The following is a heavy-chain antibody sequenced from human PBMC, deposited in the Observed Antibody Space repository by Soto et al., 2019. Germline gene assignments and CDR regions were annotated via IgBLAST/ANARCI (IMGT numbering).Heavy chain of an antibody. D-gene: IGHD2-8*02. V-gene: IGHV4-4*07. J-gene: IGHJ4*02. CDR1: GASITGTSY. CDR2: FSLSGTT. Sequence: SETLSLTCTVSGASITGTSYWSWIRQPAGKGMEWIGRFSLSGTTNYNPSLRSRVTMSADVSKNQFSLRLTSVTAADTALYYCARGMTPPGAPAWYYFDSWGQGTLVTVSS. CDR3: ARGMTPPGAPAWYYFDS.